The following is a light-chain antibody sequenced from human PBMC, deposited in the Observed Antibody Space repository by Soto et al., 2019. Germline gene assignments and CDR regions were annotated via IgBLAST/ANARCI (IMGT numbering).Light chain of an antibody. CDR2: DVS. J-gene: IGLJ2*01. Sequence: QSALTQPASVSGSPGQSITISCTGTSSDVGDYNYVSWYQQHPGKAPKLMIYDVSNRPSGISNRFSGSKSGNTASLTISGLQAEDEADYYCSSRTSTGTRVFGGGTKDTVL. V-gene: IGLV2-14*01. CDR3: SSRTSTGTRV. CDR1: SSDVGDYNY.